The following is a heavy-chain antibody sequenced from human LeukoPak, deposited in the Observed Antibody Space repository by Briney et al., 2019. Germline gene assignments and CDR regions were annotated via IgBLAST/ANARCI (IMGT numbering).Heavy chain of an antibody. CDR3: AKGQYFDFWSGFFDY. CDR1: GFTFSSYA. CDR2: VSGSGGST. J-gene: IGHJ4*02. V-gene: IGHV3-23*01. Sequence: GGSLRLSCAASGFTFSSYAMSWVRQAPGKGLEWVSAVSGSGGSTYYADSVNGRYTISRDNVKNTLYLQMNSLRAEDTAVYYCAKGQYFDFWSGFFDYWGQGTLVIVSS. D-gene: IGHD3-3*01.